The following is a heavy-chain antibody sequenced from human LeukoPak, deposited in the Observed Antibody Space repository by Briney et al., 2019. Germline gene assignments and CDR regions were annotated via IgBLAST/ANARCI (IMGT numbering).Heavy chain of an antibody. CDR2: ISESGKIT. CDR1: GVTFTNYE. V-gene: IGHV3-48*03. CDR3: AGGPQYGGSYVD. D-gene: IGHD1-26*01. J-gene: IGHJ4*02. Sequence: PGGSLRLSCAASGVTFTNYEMAWVRQAPGMGLEWVSYISESGKITKYVDAVKGRFTISRDNARNSVYLQMESLRVEDTALSYCAGGPQYGGSYVDWGQGTLVTVSS.